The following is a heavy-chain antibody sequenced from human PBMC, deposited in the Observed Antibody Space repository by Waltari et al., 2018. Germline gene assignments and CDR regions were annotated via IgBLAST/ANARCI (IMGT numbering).Heavy chain of an antibody. CDR2: IYYSGRT. D-gene: IGHD2-15*01. CDR1: GGSISSSSYY. Sequence: QLQLQESGPGLVKPSETLSLTCTVSGGSISSSSYYWGWIRQPPGKGLEWIGSIYYSGRTYYNPSLKSRVTISVDTSKNQFSLKLSSVTAADTTVYYCARHPVVRRRSVWFDPWGQGTLVTVSS. V-gene: IGHV4-39*01. CDR3: ARHPVVRRRSVWFDP. J-gene: IGHJ5*02.